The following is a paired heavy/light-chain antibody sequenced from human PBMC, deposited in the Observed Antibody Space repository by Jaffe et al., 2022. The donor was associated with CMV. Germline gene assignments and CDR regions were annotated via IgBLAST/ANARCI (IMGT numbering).Light chain of an antibody. CDR1: ALPKKY. CDR3: YSTDSSGNLWV. V-gene: IGLV3-10*01. J-gene: IGLJ3*02. Sequence: SYELTQPPSASVSPGQAARITCSGDALPKKYVYWYQQKSGQAPVLVIYEDSKRLSGIPERFSGSSSGTMATLTISGAQVEDEADYYCYSTDSSGNLWVFGGGTKLTVL. CDR2: EDS.
Heavy chain of an antibody. CDR1: GYAFLSYG. J-gene: IGHJ4*02. Sequence: QVHLVQSGIEVKKPGASVKVSCKASGYAFLSYGIGWVRQAPGQGLEWVGWISPFLGDTRYAEKLQDRVTLTTDTSTSTAYMELRSLRSDDTAVYYCARVKYDSGGPLEGGDYWGQGTLVTVSS. D-gene: IGHD3-22*01. CDR2: ISPFLGDT. CDR3: ARVKYDSGGPLEGGDY. V-gene: IGHV1-18*04.